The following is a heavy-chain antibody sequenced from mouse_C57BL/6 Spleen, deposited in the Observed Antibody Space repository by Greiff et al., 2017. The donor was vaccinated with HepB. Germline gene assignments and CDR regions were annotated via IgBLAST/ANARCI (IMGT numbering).Heavy chain of an antibody. D-gene: IGHD1-1*01. CDR1: GFTFSDYY. V-gene: IGHV5-16*01. Sequence: EVKLMESEGGLVQPGSSMKLSCTASGFTFSDYYMAWVRQVPEKGLEWVANINYDGSSTYYLDSLKSRFIISRDNAKNILYLQMSSLKSEDTATYYCARVGSPPYWYFDVWGTGTTVTVSS. CDR2: INYDGSST. J-gene: IGHJ1*03. CDR3: ARVGSPPYWYFDV.